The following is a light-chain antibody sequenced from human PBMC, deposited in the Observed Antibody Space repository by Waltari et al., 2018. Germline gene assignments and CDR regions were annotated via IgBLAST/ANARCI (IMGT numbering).Light chain of an antibody. Sequence: EVVLTQSPATLSLSPGDTATLSCRASQGVSMYLAWYQHRHGQGPRLLIYDATNRATGIPARFGGSGSGTDFTPTISSLDPEDFAVYFCQQRSNWPMTFGGGTKVEIK. J-gene: IGKJ4*01. V-gene: IGKV3-11*01. CDR3: QQRSNWPMT. CDR1: QGVSMY. CDR2: DAT.